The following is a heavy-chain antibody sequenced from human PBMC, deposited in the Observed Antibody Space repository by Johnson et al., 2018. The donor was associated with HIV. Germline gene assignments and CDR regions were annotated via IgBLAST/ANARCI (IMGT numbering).Heavy chain of an antibody. V-gene: IGHV3-23*04. J-gene: IGHJ3*02. D-gene: IGHD3/OR15-3a*01. Sequence: EQLVESWGGFVQPGGSLRLSCAASGFTFSNYAVSWVRQAPGKGLEWVSGTSGSGGSTYYADSVKGRFTISRDKAKITLYLQMNSLRAEDTAVYYCAKDQAGTGRGLYAFDIWGQGTMVTVSS. CDR3: AKDQAGTGRGLYAFDI. CDR2: TSGSGGST. CDR1: GFTFSNYA.